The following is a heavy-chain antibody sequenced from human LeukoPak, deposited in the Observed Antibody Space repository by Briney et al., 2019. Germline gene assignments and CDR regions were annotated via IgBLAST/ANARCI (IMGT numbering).Heavy chain of an antibody. CDR3: ARLPTSRFDY. CDR1: XXTXXSXY. D-gene: IGHD5-12*01. V-gene: IGHV1-2*06. CDR2: INPNSGGT. Sequence: SVXXSXXASXXTXXSXYXHXXRQAPGQGLXWMGRINPNSGGTNYAQKFQGRVTMTRDTSISTAYMELSRLRSDDTAVYYCARLPTSRFDYWGQGTLVTVSS. J-gene: IGHJ4*02.